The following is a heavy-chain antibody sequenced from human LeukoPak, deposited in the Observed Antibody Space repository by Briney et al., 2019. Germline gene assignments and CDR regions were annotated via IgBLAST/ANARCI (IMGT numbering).Heavy chain of an antibody. D-gene: IGHD1-26*01. Sequence: GGSLRLSCAASGFTFSSYGMHWVRQAPGKGLEWVAFIRYDESNKYYADSVKGRFTISRDNSENALYLQMNSLKPEDTAVYYCAKSPSLGATDAFDIWGQGTMVTVSS. J-gene: IGHJ3*02. CDR3: AKSPSLGATDAFDI. V-gene: IGHV3-30*02. CDR1: GFTFSSYG. CDR2: IRYDESNK.